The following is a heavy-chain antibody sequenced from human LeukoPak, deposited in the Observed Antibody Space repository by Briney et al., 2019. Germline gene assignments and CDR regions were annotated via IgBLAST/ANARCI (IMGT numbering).Heavy chain of an antibody. CDR2: IRSKAYGGTT. CDR3: TRDRAPGLHTPVDY. V-gene: IGHV3-49*04. D-gene: IGHD3-10*01. Sequence: GGSLRLSCTASGFTFGDYAMSWVRQAPGKGLEWVGFIRSKAYGGTTEYAASVKGRFTISRDDSKSIAYLQMNSLKTEDTAVYYCTRDRAPGLHTPVDYWGQGTLVTVSS. J-gene: IGHJ4*02. CDR1: GFTFGDYA.